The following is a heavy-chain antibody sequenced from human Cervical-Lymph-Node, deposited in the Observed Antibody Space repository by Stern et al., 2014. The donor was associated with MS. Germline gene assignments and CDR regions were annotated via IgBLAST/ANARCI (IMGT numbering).Heavy chain of an antibody. V-gene: IGHV3-48*01. CDR3: ARDLMLTAQIYDY. J-gene: IGHJ4*02. Sequence: EVQLVESGGGLVQPGGSLRLSCAASGFTFSSYSMNWVRQAPGKGLEWVSYIISSSSTIYYADSVKGRFTISRDNAKNSLYLQMNSLRAEDTAVYYCARDLMLTAQIYDYWGQGTLVTVSS. CDR1: GFTFSSYS. CDR2: IISSSSTI. D-gene: IGHD2-21*02.